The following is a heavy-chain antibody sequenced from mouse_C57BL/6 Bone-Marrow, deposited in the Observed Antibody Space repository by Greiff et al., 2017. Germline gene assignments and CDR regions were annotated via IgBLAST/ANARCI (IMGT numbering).Heavy chain of an antibody. CDR1: GFNIKDDY. V-gene: IGHV14-4*01. J-gene: IGHJ1*03. Sequence: VQLQQSGAELVRPGASVKLSCTASGFNIKDDYMHWVKQRPEHCLEWLGWIDPENGDTEYASKFQGKATITADTSSNTAYLQLSSLTSEDTAVYYCTPFWYFDVWGTGTTVTVSS. CDR3: TPFWYFDV. CDR2: IDPENGDT.